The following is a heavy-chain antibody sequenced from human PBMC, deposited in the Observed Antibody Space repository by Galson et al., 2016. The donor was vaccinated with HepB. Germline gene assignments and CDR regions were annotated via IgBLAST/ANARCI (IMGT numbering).Heavy chain of an antibody. J-gene: IGHJ4*01. D-gene: IGHD1-1*01. CDR2: ISTRRTT. CDR3: AKERLVRRIFDH. V-gene: IGHV3-23*01. CDR1: GFVFSNFG. Sequence: SLRLSCAASGFVFSNFGLSWVRQAPGKGLEWVASISTRRTTYYSDSVQGRFTISRDNSNNTLYLHMNGLRAEDTDVYYCAKERLVRRIFDHWGHGTLLTVSS.